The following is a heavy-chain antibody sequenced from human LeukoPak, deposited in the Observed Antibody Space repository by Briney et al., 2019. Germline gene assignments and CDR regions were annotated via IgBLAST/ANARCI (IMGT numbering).Heavy chain of an antibody. CDR2: IYYSGTT. D-gene: IGHD6-13*01. J-gene: IGHJ4*02. CDR1: GGFVSSSSYY. V-gene: IGHV4-39*01. Sequence: SETLSLTCTVSGGFVSSSSYYWGWLRQPPGKGLEWIGSIYYSGTTYYIPSLKSRITISVDTSKNQFSLKLNSVTAADTAVYYCARHGGAAAAIDYWGQGTLVTVSS. CDR3: ARHGGAAAAIDY.